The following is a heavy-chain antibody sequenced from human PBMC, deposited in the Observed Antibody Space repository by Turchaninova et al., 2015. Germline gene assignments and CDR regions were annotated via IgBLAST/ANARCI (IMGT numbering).Heavy chain of an antibody. D-gene: IGHD5-18*01. J-gene: IGHJ5*02. V-gene: IGHV4-34*01. Sequence: QVQLQQWGAGLLKPSETLSRTCGVDGGSFSLYSWSWIRQPPGKGLEWIGEINYSGSTHYNPSLKSRVTLSIDTSKNQFSLKLSSLTAADTAVYYCASAGTAMVSWFDPWGQGTLVTVSS. CDR2: INYSGST. CDR3: ASAGTAMVSWFDP. CDR1: GGSFSLYS.